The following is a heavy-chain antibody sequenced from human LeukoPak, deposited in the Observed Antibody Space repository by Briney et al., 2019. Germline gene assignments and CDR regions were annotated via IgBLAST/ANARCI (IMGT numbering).Heavy chain of an antibody. V-gene: IGHV1-2*02. Sequence: ASVKVSCKASGYTFTDYYIHWVRQAPGRGLEWMGWINPNSGGTNYAQNFQGRVTMTRDTPISTAYMELSRLTSDDMAVYYCAREIAVTGTKAFDVWGQGTMVTVSS. CDR2: INPNSGGT. CDR3: AREIAVTGTKAFDV. D-gene: IGHD6-19*01. CDR1: GYTFTDYY. J-gene: IGHJ3*01.